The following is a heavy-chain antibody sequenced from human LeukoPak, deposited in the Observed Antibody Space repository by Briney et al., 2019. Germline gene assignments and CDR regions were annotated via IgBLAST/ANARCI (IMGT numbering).Heavy chain of an antibody. CDR3: ARHKYSGSSNFYYYYGMDV. CDR1: GGSISSGGYS. J-gene: IGHJ6*02. Sequence: SETLSLTCAVSGGSISSGGYSWSWLRQPPGKGLEWIGYIYHSGSTNYNPSLKSRVTISVDTSKNQFSLKLSSVTAADTAVYYCARHKYSGSSNFYYYYGMDVWGQGTTVTVSS. D-gene: IGHD1-26*01. V-gene: IGHV4-30-2*01. CDR2: IYHSGST.